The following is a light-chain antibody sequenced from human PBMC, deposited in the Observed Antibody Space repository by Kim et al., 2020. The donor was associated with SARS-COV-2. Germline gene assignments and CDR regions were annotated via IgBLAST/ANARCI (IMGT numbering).Light chain of an antibody. J-gene: IGKJ1*01. Sequence: EVVLTQSPATLSVSPGERATLTCRARQSVGSSLAWYQQKPGQPPRLLISGASTSATGVPARSSGSGSGADFTLTISSLQSDDFAVYCCQQYNNWGQWRFGQGAKVDI. CDR3: QQYNNWGQWR. CDR2: GAS. CDR1: QSVGSS. V-gene: IGKV3-15*01.